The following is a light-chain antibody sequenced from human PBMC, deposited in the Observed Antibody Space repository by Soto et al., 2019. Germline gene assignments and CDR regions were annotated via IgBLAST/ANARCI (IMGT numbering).Light chain of an antibody. J-gene: IGKJ4*01. Sequence: EIVLTQSPGTPSLSPGERATLSCRASQSVSSNYLAWYQQKPGQAPRLLIYGASSRATGIPDRFSGSGSGTDFTLTISRLEPEDFAVSHCQQYGSSPLTFGGGTKVEIK. CDR2: GAS. CDR3: QQYGSSPLT. CDR1: QSVSSNY. V-gene: IGKV3-20*01.